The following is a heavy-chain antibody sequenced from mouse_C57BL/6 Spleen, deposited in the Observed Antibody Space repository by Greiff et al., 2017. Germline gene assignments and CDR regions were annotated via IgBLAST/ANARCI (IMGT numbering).Heavy chain of an antibody. CDR1: GYTFTSYW. V-gene: IGHV1-64*01. CDR2: IHPNSGST. D-gene: IGHD2-4*01. Sequence: VQLQQPGAELVKPGASVKLSCKASGYTFTSYWMHWVKQRPGQGLEWIGMIHPNSGSTNYNEKFKSKATLTVDKSSSTAYMQLSSLTSEDSAVYYCARGGAYDYDGGFAYWGQGTLVTVSA. CDR3: ARGGAYDYDGGFAY. J-gene: IGHJ3*01.